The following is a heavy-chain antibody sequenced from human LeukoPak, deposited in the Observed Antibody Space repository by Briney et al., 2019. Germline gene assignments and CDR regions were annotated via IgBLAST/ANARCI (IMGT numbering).Heavy chain of an antibody. CDR3: ARAYNYYDSYSGY. V-gene: IGHV3-21*01. CDR2: ISSSSSYI. CDR1: GFTFSSYS. D-gene: IGHD3-22*01. J-gene: IGHJ4*02. Sequence: GGSLRPSCAASGFTFSSYSMNWVRQAPGKGLEWVSSISSSSSYIYYADSVKGRFTISRDNAKNSLYLQMNSLRAEDTAVYYCARAYNYYDSYSGYWGQGTLVTVSS.